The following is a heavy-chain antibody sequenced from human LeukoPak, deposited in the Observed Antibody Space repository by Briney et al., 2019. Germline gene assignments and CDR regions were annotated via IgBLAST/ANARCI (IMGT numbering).Heavy chain of an antibody. CDR3: ARDQYYYDSSGYYSLTYYFDY. CDR2: INAGNGNT. CDR1: GYTFTSYA. D-gene: IGHD3-22*01. Sequence: ASVKVSCKASGYTFTSYAMHWVRQAPGQRLEWMGWINAGNGNTKYSQKFQGRVTITRDTSASTAYMELSSLRSEDTAVYYCARDQYYYDSSGYYSLTYYFDYWGQGTLVTVSS. J-gene: IGHJ4*02. V-gene: IGHV1-3*01.